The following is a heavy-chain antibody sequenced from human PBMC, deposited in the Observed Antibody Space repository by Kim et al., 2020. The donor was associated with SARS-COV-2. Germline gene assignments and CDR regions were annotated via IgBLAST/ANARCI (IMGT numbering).Heavy chain of an antibody. V-gene: IGHV1-18*01. Sequence: AQKLQGRVTMTTDTSTSTAYMELRSLRSDDTAVYYCARDVNWGRTYYFDYWGQGTLVTVSS. J-gene: IGHJ4*02. D-gene: IGHD7-27*01. CDR3: ARDVNWGRTYYFDY.